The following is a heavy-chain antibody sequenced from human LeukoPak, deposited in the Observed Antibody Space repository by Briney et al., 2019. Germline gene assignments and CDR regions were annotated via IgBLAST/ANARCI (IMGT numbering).Heavy chain of an antibody. D-gene: IGHD4-17*01. CDR3: TRDYGDYVLAY. CDR1: GYTFTSYA. V-gene: IGHV7-4-1*02. Sequence: ASAKVSCKASGYTFTSYAMNWVRQAPGQGLGWMGWISTNTGNPTYAQGFTGRFVFSLDTSVSAAYLQINSLKAEDTAVYYCTRDYGDYVLAYWGQGTLVTVSS. CDR2: ISTNTGNP. J-gene: IGHJ4*02.